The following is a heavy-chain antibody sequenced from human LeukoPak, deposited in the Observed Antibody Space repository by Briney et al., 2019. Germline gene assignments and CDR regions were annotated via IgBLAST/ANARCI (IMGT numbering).Heavy chain of an antibody. CDR1: GYTFTGYY. V-gene: IGHV1-2*02. Sequence: ASVKVSCKASGYTFTGYYMHWARQAPGQGLEWMGWINPDSGGTNYAQKFQGRVTMTRDTSISTAYMQLSRLSSDDTAVYYCARVDDRGHYYDSSGPRKLFDYWGQGTLVTVSS. D-gene: IGHD3-22*01. J-gene: IGHJ4*02. CDR2: INPDSGGT. CDR3: ARVDDRGHYYDSSGPRKLFDY.